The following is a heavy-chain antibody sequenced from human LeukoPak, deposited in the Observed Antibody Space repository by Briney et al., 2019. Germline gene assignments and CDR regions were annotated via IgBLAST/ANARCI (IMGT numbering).Heavy chain of an antibody. CDR2: IRSYSSYI. V-gene: IGHV3-21*01. CDR3: ARYSEVYYYVDV. CDR1: GFNFETYN. D-gene: IGHD2-21*01. Sequence: GGSLRLSCAASGFNFETYNFNWVRQAPGKGLGWVATIRSYSSYIHYGDSVKGRFTISRDDAKKSLYLQMNSLRAEDTAVYFCARYSEVYYYVDVWGTGTTVTVSS. J-gene: IGHJ6*03.